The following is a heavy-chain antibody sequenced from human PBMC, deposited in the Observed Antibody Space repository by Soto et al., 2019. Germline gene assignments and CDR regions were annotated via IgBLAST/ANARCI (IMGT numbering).Heavy chain of an antibody. CDR1: GYSFSNYW. Sequence: GESLNISCKVSGYSFSNYWITLVRQMPGKGLEWMGMIDASDSYTDYRPSFKGHVTLSVDKSINTAYLQWDSLKASDTAIYYCARVRPTGSHGFDYWGQGTLVTVSS. CDR3: ARVRPTGSHGFDY. V-gene: IGHV5-10-1*01. CDR2: IDASDSYT. J-gene: IGHJ4*02. D-gene: IGHD2-8*02.